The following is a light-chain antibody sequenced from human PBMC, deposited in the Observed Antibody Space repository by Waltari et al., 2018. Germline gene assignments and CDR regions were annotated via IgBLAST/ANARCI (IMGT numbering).Light chain of an antibody. CDR3: QQYNNWPPWT. CDR2: GAS. V-gene: IGKV3-15*01. Sequence: EIVMTQSPATLSVSPGERANLSCRASQSVSGNLAWYQQKPGQAPRLLIYGASTRATGIPARFSGSGSGTEFTLTISSLQSEDFGVYYCQQYNNWPPWTFGQGTTVEMK. J-gene: IGKJ1*01. CDR1: QSVSGN.